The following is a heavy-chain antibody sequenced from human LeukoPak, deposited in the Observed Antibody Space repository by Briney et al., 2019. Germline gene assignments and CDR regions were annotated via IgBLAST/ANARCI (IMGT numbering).Heavy chain of an antibody. Sequence: PGGSLRLSCAASGFTVSSNYMSWLRQPPGKGLEWVSVIYSGGDTSYADSVKGRFTISRDNSKNTLYLQMNSLRAEDTAVYYCATYHYDSSGYYPEFDYWGQGTLVTVSS. CDR3: ATYHYDSSGYYPEFDY. CDR1: GFTVSSNY. D-gene: IGHD3-22*01. CDR2: IYSGGDT. J-gene: IGHJ4*02. V-gene: IGHV3-66*02.